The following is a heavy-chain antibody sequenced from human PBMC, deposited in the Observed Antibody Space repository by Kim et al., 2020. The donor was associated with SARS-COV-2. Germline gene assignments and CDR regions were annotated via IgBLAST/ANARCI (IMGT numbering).Heavy chain of an antibody. CDR1: GYRLNELS. D-gene: IGHD3-9*01. Sequence: ASVKVSCKVSGYRLNELSMHWVRQVPGKGLEWMSGFDPEDGQIMHAQKFQGRLSMTEDTSSDTAYMEMSSLTSDDTAVYYCAAILTGYWVFDYWGQGTLV. J-gene: IGHJ4*02. CDR3: AAILTGYWVFDY. CDR2: FDPEDGQI. V-gene: IGHV1-24*01.